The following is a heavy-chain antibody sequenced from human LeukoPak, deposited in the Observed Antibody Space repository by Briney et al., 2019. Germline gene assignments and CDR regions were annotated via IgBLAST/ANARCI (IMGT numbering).Heavy chain of an antibody. Sequence: ASVKVSCKASGYIFSIYAIIWVRQAPGQGLELMGWINTSTGIPTYAQGFTGRFVFSLDTLVSTAYLQISSLKDEDTAIYYCARDYTVTLGTTTYFQHWGQGTLVTVSS. D-gene: IGHD1-7*01. V-gene: IGHV7-4-1*02. J-gene: IGHJ1*01. CDR3: ARDYTVTLGTTTYFQH. CDR1: GYIFSIYA. CDR2: INTSTGIP.